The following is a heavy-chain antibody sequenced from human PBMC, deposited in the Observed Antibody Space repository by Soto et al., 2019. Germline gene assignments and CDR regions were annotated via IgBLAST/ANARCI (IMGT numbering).Heavy chain of an antibody. D-gene: IGHD4-17*01. J-gene: IGHJ4*02. V-gene: IGHV4-34*01. Sequence: ETLSLTCAVYGGSFSGYYWSWIRQPPGKGLEWIGEINHSGSTNYNPSLKSRVTISVDTSKNQFSLKLSSVTAADTAVYYCARTPDYGDYDYWGQGTLVTVS. CDR1: GGSFSGYY. CDR3: ARTPDYGDYDY. CDR2: INHSGST.